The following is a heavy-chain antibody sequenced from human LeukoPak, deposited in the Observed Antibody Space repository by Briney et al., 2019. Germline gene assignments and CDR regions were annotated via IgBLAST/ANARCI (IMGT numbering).Heavy chain of an antibody. D-gene: IGHD1-1*01. CDR1: GFTFSSYG. J-gene: IGHJ6*03. V-gene: IGHV3-30*18. CDR2: TSHDGSNK. Sequence: PGRSLRLSCAASGFTFSSYGMHWVRQAPGKGLEWVAVTSHDGSNKYYADSVKGRFTISRDNSKNTLYLQMNSLRAEDTAVYYCAKNDDPGYYMDVWGKGTTVTVSS. CDR3: AKNDDPGYYMDV.